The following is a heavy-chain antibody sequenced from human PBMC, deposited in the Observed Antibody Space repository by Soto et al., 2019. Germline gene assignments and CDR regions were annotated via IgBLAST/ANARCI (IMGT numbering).Heavy chain of an antibody. V-gene: IGHV1-2*02. CDR3: ARDGPFGVGVGATGYFDL. CDR2: INPNSGGT. Sequence: QVQLVQSGAEVKKPGASVKVSCKASGYTFTGYYMHWVRQAPGQGLEWMGWINPNSGGTNYAQKFQGRVTMTRDTSISTAYMELSRLRSDDTAVYYCARDGPFGVGVGATGYFDLWGRGTLVTVSS. CDR1: GYTFTGYY. D-gene: IGHD1-26*01. J-gene: IGHJ2*01.